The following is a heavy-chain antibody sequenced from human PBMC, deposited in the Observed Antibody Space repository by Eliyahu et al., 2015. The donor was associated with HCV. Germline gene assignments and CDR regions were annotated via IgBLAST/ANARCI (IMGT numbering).Heavy chain of an antibody. CDR1: GFTFXSYX. Sequence: EVQLLESGGGLVQPGGSLXLSCAXSGFTFXSYXMSWVRQXPGKGLEWVXAIXGSGGSTYYADSVKGRFTISRDNSKNTLYLQMNSLRAEDTAVYYCAKGRMTGIFDYWGQETLVTVSS. J-gene: IGHJ4*02. V-gene: IGHV3-23*01. CDR3: AKGRMTGIFDY. D-gene: IGHD1-14*01. CDR2: IXGSGGST.